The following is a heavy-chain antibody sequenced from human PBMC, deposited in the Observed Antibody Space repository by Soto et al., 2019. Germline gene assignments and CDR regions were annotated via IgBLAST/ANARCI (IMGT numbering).Heavy chain of an antibody. Sequence: PGGSLRLSCAASGFTFSSYAMHWVRQAPGKGLEWVAVISYDGSNKYYADSVKGRFTISRDNSKNTLYLQMNSLRAEDTAVYYCAREGYSSSWYVNPRSAPPVDYWGQGTLVTVSS. V-gene: IGHV3-30-3*01. CDR2: ISYDGSNK. D-gene: IGHD6-13*01. CDR1: GFTFSSYA. CDR3: AREGYSSSWYVNPRSAPPVDY. J-gene: IGHJ4*02.